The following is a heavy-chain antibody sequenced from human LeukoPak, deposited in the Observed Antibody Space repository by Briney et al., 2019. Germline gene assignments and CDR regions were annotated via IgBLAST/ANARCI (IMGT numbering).Heavy chain of an antibody. Sequence: ASVKVSCKASGYTLTSYYMHWVRQAPGQGLEWMGWINPNTGDTSFAQKFQGRVTLTRGTSISTAYMELSRLKSDDTAVYYCARLFNYYDNSGYYQYYFDYWGQGTVVTVSS. J-gene: IGHJ4*02. CDR1: GYTLTSYY. D-gene: IGHD3-22*01. CDR3: ARLFNYYDNSGYYQYYFDY. CDR2: INPNTGDT. V-gene: IGHV1-2*02.